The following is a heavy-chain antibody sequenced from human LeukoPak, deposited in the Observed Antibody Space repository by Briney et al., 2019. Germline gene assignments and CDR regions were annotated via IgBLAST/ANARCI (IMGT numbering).Heavy chain of an antibody. J-gene: IGHJ6*03. CDR3: AKDPGASVSGFHMDV. V-gene: IGHV3-30*02. CDR1: GFSFRNYG. D-gene: IGHD2-8*02. Sequence: GGSLRLSCAAAGFSFRNYGMHWVRQATGNGLEWVSFSWSDGNNRFYADSVKGRFTISRDNSKNMLFLQMDTLRAEDTALYYSAKDPGASVSGFHMDVWGKGTTVIVSS. CDR2: SWSDGNNR.